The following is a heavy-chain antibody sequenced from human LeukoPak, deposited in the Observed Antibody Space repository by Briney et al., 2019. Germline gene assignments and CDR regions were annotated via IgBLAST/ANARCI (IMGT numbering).Heavy chain of an antibody. V-gene: IGHV3-21*01. Sequence: GGSLRLSCSASGFTFSSYSMSWVRQAPGKGLQWVSSISVSSTYIYYADSLKGRFTISRDNAKNSLYLQLNSVRAEDTAVYYCARARRDYDSSGYYLGWFDPWGQGTLVTVSS. CDR3: ARARRDYDSSGYYLGWFDP. CDR2: ISVSSTYI. D-gene: IGHD3-22*01. CDR1: GFTFSSYS. J-gene: IGHJ5*02.